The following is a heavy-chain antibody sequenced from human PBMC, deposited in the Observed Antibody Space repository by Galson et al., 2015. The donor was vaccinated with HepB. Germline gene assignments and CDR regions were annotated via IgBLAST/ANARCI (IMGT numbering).Heavy chain of an antibody. CDR2: IWYDESNK. J-gene: IGHJ3*02. Sequence: SLRLSCAASGFTFSDYGMHWVRQAPGKGLEWVGVIWYDESNKYYGDSVKGRFTISRDNSKNTLSMQLSSLRAEDTGVYYCARGAHYFGSGHDAFDIWGQGTMVTVSS. CDR3: ARGAHYFGSGHDAFDI. CDR1: GFTFSDYG. D-gene: IGHD3-10*01. V-gene: IGHV3-33*01.